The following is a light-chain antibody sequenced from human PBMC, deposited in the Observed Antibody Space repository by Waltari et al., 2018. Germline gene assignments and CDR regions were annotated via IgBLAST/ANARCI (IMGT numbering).Light chain of an antibody. Sequence: EIVLTQSPGTLSLSPGERDTLSCRASQSVSSSSLAWYQQKPGQAPRLLIYGASSRATGIPDRFSGSGSGTDFSLTISRLEPEDFAVYYCQQYSSLPLTFGPGTKVDLK. J-gene: IGKJ3*01. V-gene: IGKV3-20*01. CDR2: GAS. CDR3: QQYSSLPLT. CDR1: QSVSSSS.